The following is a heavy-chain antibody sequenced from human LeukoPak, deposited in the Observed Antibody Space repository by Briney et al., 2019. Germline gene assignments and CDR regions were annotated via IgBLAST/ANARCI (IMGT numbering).Heavy chain of an antibody. V-gene: IGHV3-30-3*01. Sequence: PGGSLRLSCAASGFTFSSYAMHWVRQAPGKGLEWVAVISYDGNNKYYADSVKGRFTISRDNSKNTLYLQMNSLRAEDTAVYYCARRDGDYDGAHFDYWGQGNLVTVSS. J-gene: IGHJ4*02. CDR3: ARRDGDYDGAHFDY. CDR2: ISYDGNNK. D-gene: IGHD4-17*01. CDR1: GFTFSSYA.